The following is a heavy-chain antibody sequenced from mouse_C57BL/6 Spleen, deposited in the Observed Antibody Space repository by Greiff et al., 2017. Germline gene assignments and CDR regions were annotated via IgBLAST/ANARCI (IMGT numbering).Heavy chain of an antibody. CDR1: GYTFTSYW. Sequence: QVQLKQPGAELVRPGTSVKLSCKASGYTFTSYWMHWVKQRPRQGLEWIGVIDPSDSYTNYNQKFKGTGTLTVDTSSSTAYMQLSSLTSEDSAVYYCEGGGPFYYGSSLWYFDVWGTGTTVTVYS. CDR2: IDPSDSYT. J-gene: IGHJ1*03. D-gene: IGHD1-1*01. V-gene: IGHV1-59*01. CDR3: EGGGPFYYGSSLWYFDV.